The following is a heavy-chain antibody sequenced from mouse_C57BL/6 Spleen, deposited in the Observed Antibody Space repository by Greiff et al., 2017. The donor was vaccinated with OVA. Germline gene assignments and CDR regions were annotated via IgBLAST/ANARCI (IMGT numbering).Heavy chain of an antibody. D-gene: IGHD4-1*01. J-gene: IGHJ4*01. CDR1: GYTFTDYE. CDR3: TRGLGHYAMDY. Sequence: VKLMESGAELVRPGASVTLSCKASGYTFTDYEMHWVKQTPVHGLEWIGAIDPETGGTAYNQKFKGKAILTADKSSSTAYMELRSLTSEDSAVYYCTRGLGHYAMDYWGQGTSVTVSS. CDR2: IDPETGGT. V-gene: IGHV1-15*01.